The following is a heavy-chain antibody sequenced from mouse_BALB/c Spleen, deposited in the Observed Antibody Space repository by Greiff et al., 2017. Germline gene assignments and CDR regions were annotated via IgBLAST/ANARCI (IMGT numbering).Heavy chain of an antibody. CDR1: GFSLTSYG. D-gene: IGHD2-1*01. CDR2: IWSGGST. J-gene: IGHJ3*01. Sequence: VKLQESGPGLVQPSQSLSITCTVSGFSLTSYGVHWVRQSPGKGLEWLGVIWSGGSTDYNAAFISRLSISKDNSKSQVFFKMNSLQANDTAIYYCARNQDYGNYEFAYWGQGTLVTVSA. V-gene: IGHV2-2*02. CDR3: ARNQDYGNYEFAY.